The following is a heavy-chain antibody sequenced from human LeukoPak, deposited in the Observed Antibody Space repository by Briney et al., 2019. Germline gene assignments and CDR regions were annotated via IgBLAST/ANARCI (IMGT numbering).Heavy chain of an antibody. CDR2: IWYDGSNK. V-gene: IGHV3-33*01. J-gene: IGHJ6*02. CDR3: ARGGRTTWHGMDV. Sequence: PGGSLGLSCEASGFTFSTYGMHWVRQAPGKGLEWVAVIWYDGSNKNYADSVKGRFTISRDNSKNTLYLQMNSLRAEDTAVYYCARGGRTTWHGMDVWGQGTTVTVSS. CDR1: GFTFSTYG. D-gene: IGHD4-17*01.